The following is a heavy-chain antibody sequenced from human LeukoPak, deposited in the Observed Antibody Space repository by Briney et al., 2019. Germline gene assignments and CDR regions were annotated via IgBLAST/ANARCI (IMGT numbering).Heavy chain of an antibody. J-gene: IGHJ2*01. V-gene: IGHV4-34*01. CDR1: GGSFSGYY. CDR3: ARDPFDL. CDR2: INHSGST. Sequence: SETLSLTCAVYGGSFSGYYWSWIRQPPGKGLEWIGEINHSGSTNYNPSLKSRVTISVDTSKNQFSLKLSSVTAADTAVYYCARDPFDLWCRGTLVTVSS.